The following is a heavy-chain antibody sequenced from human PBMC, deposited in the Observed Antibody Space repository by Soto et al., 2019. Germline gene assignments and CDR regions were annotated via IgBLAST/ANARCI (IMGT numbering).Heavy chain of an antibody. J-gene: IGHJ6*02. CDR1: GFTFSLYG. CDR2: TSYDGSNK. V-gene: IGHV3-30*18. CDR3: AKDSGYSGYDVYDYYYGMDV. D-gene: IGHD5-12*01. Sequence: QVQLVESGGGVVQPGRSLRLSCAASGFTFSLYGMHWVRQAPGKGLGWVAVTSYDGSNKYYADSVKGRFTISRDNSKNTLYLQMNSLRVEDTAVYYCAKDSGYSGYDVYDYYYGMDVWGQGTTVTVSS.